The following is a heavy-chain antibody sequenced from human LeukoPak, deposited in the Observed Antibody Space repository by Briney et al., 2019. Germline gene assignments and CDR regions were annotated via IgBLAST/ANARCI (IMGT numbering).Heavy chain of an antibody. CDR1: GFSFGDYA. J-gene: IGHJ4*02. D-gene: IGHD5-18*01. CDR3: TRARGYSYGYIDY. V-gene: IGHV3-49*04. Sequence: GGSLRLSCTASGFSFGDYAMSWVRQAPGKGLEWVGFIRSKTYGGIPEYAASVEGRFTISRDDSKRIAYLQMNSLKTEDTAVYYCTRARGYSYGYIDYWGQGTLVTVSS. CDR2: IRSKTYGGIP.